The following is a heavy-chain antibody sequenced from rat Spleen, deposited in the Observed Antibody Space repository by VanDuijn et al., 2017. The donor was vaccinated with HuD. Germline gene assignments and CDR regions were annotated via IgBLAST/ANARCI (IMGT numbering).Heavy chain of an antibody. Sequence: QVQLKESGPGLVQPSQTLSLTCTVSGFSLSSYTVNWVRQPPGKGLEWIAAISSGGSTFFNSALKSRLSISRDTSKSQVFLKMNSLQAEDTAMYFCARSLPIMDAWGQGASVTVSS. J-gene: IGHJ4*01. V-gene: IGHV2-6*01. CDR1: GFSLSSYT. CDR3: ARSLPIMDA. CDR2: ISSGGST.